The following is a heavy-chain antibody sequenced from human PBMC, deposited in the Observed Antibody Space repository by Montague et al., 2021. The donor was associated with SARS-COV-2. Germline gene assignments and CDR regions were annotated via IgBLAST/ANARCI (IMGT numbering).Heavy chain of an antibody. CDR3: ARGGYCSGSNCLYFDS. CDR2: IGTPGDT. J-gene: IGHJ4*02. V-gene: IGHV3-13*01. D-gene: IGHD2-15*01. Sequence: SQRLSCAASGFTFNTYDMHWVRQATGKGLEWVSSIGTPGDTYYPGSVKGRFTISRENAKNSLYLQMNSLRAGDTAVYYCARGGYCSGSNCLYFDSWGQGTLVTVSS. CDR1: GFTFNTYD.